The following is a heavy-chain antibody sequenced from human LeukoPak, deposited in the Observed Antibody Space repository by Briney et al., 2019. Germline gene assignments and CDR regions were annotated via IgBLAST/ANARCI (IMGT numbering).Heavy chain of an antibody. J-gene: IGHJ4*02. CDR3: ARDFPYDSSSIDY. V-gene: IGHV4-34*01. D-gene: IGHD3-22*01. Sequence: SETLSLTCAVYGGSFSGYYWSWIRQPPGKGPEWIGEINHSGSTNYNPSLKSRVTISVDTSKNQFSLKLSSVTAADTAVYYCARDFPYDSSSIDYWGQGTLVTVSS. CDR1: GGSFSGYY. CDR2: INHSGST.